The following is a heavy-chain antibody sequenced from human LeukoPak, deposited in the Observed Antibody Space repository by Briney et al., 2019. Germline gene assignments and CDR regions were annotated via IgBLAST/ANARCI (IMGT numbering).Heavy chain of an antibody. J-gene: IGHJ4*02. CDR3: ARDSSGWYASDY. CDR1: GGSISRYY. Sequence: PSETLSLTCSVSGGSISRYYWRWIRQPPGKGLEWIGFIYYSGSTNYTPSLKSRVTISLDTSKNQFSLKLTSVTAADTAVYYCARDSSGWYASDYWGQGTLVTVSS. D-gene: IGHD6-19*01. CDR2: IYYSGST. V-gene: IGHV4-59*12.